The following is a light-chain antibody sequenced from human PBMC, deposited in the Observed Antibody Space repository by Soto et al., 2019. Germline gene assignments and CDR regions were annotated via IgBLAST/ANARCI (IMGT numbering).Light chain of an antibody. CDR3: QQYINWPPYT. CDR1: QSVNNN. CDR2: AAS. J-gene: IGKJ2*01. Sequence: EIVMTQSPATLSVSPGEGATLSFRASQSVNNNLAWYEQRPGQSPKLLIYAASTRATGIPARFSGSGSGTEFPLTISTLQSEDFAVYYCQQYINWPPYTFGQGTSLEIK. V-gene: IGKV3-15*01.